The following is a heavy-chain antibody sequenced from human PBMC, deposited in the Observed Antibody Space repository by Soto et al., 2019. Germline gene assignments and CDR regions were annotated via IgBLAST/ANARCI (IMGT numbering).Heavy chain of an antibody. CDR3: GKSLYYYDTSPLAD. CDR2: TNSDGTDS. V-gene: IGHV3-43D*04. Sequence: GGSLRLSCAAAGFDFEDYAMHWVRQVPGKGLDWVSLTNSDGTDSYYAASVKGRFTISRDTAKAILYLQMHRLRPEETALYVCGKSLYYYDTSPLADGGQGTLVTVSS. D-gene: IGHD3-22*01. J-gene: IGHJ4*02. CDR1: GFDFEDYA.